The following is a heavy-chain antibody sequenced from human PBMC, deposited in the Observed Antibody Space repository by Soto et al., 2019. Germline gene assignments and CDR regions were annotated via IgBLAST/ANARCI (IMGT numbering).Heavy chain of an antibody. CDR2: FYWDDDK. CDR3: AKRRSYGDFHH. Sequence: QITLKESGPTLVKSTQTLTLTCTFSGFSLSTTGVGVGWIRQPPGKALEWLALFYWDDDKHYSPSLKSRLTITKDPSKNQVVLTMTNMDPVDTATYYCAKRRSYGDFHHWGQGTLVTVSS. J-gene: IGHJ1*01. CDR1: GFSLSTTGVG. V-gene: IGHV2-5*02. D-gene: IGHD4-17*01.